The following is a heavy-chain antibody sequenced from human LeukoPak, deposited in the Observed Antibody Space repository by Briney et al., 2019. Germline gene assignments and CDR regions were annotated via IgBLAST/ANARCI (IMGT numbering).Heavy chain of an antibody. CDR3: TREAAAGIDY. CDR2: IKQDGSEK. D-gene: IGHD6-13*01. J-gene: IGHJ4*02. V-gene: IGHV3-7*01. CDR1: GFTFSDFY. Sequence: GGSLRLSCAASGFTFSDFYMSWVRQAPGKGLEWVTNIKQDGSEKYYLDSVKGRFTISRDNAKNSLYLQMNSLRAEDTAVYFCTREAAAGIDYWGQGTLVTVSS.